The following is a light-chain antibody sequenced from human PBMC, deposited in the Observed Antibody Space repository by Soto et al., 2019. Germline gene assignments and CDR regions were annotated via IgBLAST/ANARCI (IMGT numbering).Light chain of an antibody. V-gene: IGLV1-40*01. CDR3: QSYDSSLSGVV. CDR1: SSNIGAGYE. J-gene: IGLJ3*02. CDR2: GNI. Sequence: QSVLTQPRSVSGAPGQRVTISCTGSSSNIGAGYEVHWYQQLPGTAPKLLIYGNIYRPSGVPDRFSGSKSGTSVSLAITGLQAEDEAAYHCQSYDSSLSGVVFGGGTKLTVL.